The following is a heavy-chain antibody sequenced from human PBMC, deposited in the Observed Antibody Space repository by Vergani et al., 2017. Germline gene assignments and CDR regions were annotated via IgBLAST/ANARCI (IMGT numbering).Heavy chain of an antibody. Sequence: EVQLVESGGGLVKPGGSLRLSCAASGFTFSSYSMNWVRQAPGKGLEWVSSISSSSSYIYYADSVRGRFTISRDNARNSLYLQMGSLRAEDTAVYYCARDDYGDYSLWGQGTLVTVSS. D-gene: IGHD4-17*01. CDR2: ISSSSSYI. V-gene: IGHV3-21*01. CDR1: GFTFSSYS. CDR3: ARDDYGDYSL. J-gene: IGHJ4*02.